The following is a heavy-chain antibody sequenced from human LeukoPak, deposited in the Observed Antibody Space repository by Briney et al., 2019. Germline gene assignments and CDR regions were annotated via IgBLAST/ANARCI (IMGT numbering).Heavy chain of an antibody. D-gene: IGHD3-10*01. CDR3: AKQVYSGPLYAMDV. Sequence: GGSLRLSCAASGFTFSSYAMTWVRQAPGKGLEWASTISTSGGTTYRADSVKGRFTISRDNSKNTLYLQMNSLKADDTAVYYCAKQVYSGPLYAMDVWGQGTTVTVSS. CDR1: GFTFSSYA. CDR2: ISTSGGTT. J-gene: IGHJ6*02. V-gene: IGHV3-23*01.